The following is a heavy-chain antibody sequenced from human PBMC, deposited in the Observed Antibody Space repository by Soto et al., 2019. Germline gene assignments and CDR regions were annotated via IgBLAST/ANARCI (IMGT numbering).Heavy chain of an antibody. CDR2: INHSGST. J-gene: IGHJ4*02. D-gene: IGHD3-3*01. CDR3: ARGYYDFWSGYEPPAY. V-gene: IGHV4-34*01. Sequence: QVQLQQWGAGLLKPSETLSLTCAVYGGSFSGYYWSWIRQPPGKGLEWIGEINHSGSTNYNPSLKSRVTISVDTSKNQFSLKLSSATTADTAVYYCARGYYDFWSGYEPPAYWGQGTLVTVSS. CDR1: GGSFSGYY.